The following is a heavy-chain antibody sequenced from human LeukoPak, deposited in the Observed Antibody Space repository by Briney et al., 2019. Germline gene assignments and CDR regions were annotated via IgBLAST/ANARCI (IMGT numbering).Heavy chain of an antibody. D-gene: IGHD2-2*01. V-gene: IGHV1-69*13. CDR3: ARAAIVVVPAEEEDYYYGMDV. CDR2: IIPIFGTA. J-gene: IGHJ6*02. CDR1: GGTFSSYA. Sequence: ASVKVSCKASGGTFSSYAISWVRQAPGQGLEWMGGIIPIFGTANYAQKFQGRVTITADESTSTAYMELSSLRSEDTAVYYCARAAIVVVPAEEEDYYYGMDVWGQGTTVTVSS.